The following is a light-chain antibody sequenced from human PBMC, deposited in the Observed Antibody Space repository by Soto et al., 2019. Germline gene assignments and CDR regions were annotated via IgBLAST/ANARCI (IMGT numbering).Light chain of an antibody. CDR3: CSYATGSVYV. CDR2: DVN. V-gene: IGLV2-14*01. Sequence: QSALTQPASVSASPGESIIISCTGTSSDVGRQNWVSWYQQYPGKAPKLMIYDVNNRPSGVSNRFSGSKSGNTASLTISGLQAEDEADYFCCSYATGSVYVFGTGTKLTVL. CDR1: SSDVGRQNW. J-gene: IGLJ1*01.